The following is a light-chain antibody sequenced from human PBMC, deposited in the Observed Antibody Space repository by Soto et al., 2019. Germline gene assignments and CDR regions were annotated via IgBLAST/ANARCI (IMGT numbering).Light chain of an antibody. CDR3: QQYDNLPRYT. CDR1: QDISNY. V-gene: IGKV1-33*01. J-gene: IGKJ2*01. Sequence: DIQMTQSPSSLSASVGDRVTITCQASQDISNYLNWYQQKPGKAPKLLIYDASNLETGVPSRFSGSGSGTDFTFPISSLQPEDIETYYCQQYDNLPRYTFGQGTKLEIK. CDR2: DAS.